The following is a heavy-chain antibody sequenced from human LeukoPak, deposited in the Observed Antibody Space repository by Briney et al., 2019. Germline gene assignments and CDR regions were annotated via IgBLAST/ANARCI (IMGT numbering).Heavy chain of an antibody. V-gene: IGHV3-30*18. CDR2: ISYDGSNK. D-gene: IGHD3-10*01. Sequence: GGSLRLSCAASGFTFSSYGIHWVRQAPGKGLEWVAVISYDGSNKYYADSVKGRFTISRDNSKNTLYLQMNSLRAEDTAVYYCAKDGYYGSGSYIDYWGQGTLVTVSS. J-gene: IGHJ4*02. CDR1: GFTFSSYG. CDR3: AKDGYYGSGSYIDY.